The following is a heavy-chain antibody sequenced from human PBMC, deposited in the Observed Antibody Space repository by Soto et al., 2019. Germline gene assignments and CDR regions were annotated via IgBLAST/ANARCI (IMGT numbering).Heavy chain of an antibody. D-gene: IGHD3-16*01. CDR2: IYYSGST. V-gene: IGHV4-61*01. CDR3: ARVLIPSWGFDY. CDR1: GGSVSSGSYY. Sequence: SETLSLTCTVSGGSVSSGSYYWSWIRQPPGKGLEWIGYIYYSGSTNYNPSLKSRVTISVDTSKNQFSLKLSSVTAADTAVYYCARVLIPSWGFDYWGQGTLVTVSS. J-gene: IGHJ4*02.